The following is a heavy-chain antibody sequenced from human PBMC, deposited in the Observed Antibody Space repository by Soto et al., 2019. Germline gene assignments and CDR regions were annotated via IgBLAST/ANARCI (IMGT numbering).Heavy chain of an antibody. Sequence: EVQLAESGGGLVQPGGSLRLYCAASGFTFSDHYMDWVRQPPGKGLEWVGRSRDKVHSHTTEYAASVKGRFSISRGDSENSLYMQMNSLKTEDTAVYYCARGVVSTGYFDYWGQGTLVTVSS. CDR2: SRDKVHSHTT. J-gene: IGHJ4*02. CDR1: GFTFSDHY. D-gene: IGHD5-12*01. V-gene: IGHV3-72*01. CDR3: ARGVVSTGYFDY.